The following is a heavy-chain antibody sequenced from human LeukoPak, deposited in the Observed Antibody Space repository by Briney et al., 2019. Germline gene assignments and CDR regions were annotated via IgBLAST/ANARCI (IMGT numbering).Heavy chain of an antibody. CDR1: GFTFSFYA. D-gene: IGHD3-9*01. V-gene: IGHV3-23*01. J-gene: IGHJ4*02. CDR3: SKEQKTEYDILTGYYYDY. Sequence: GGSLRLSCAASGFTFSFYAMSWVRQAPGNGLEWVSTIRGSGYSTYYADSVKGRFTISRDNSKNTLYLQMNSLRAEDTAVYYCSKEQKTEYDILTGYYYDYWGQGSLVTVSS. CDR2: IRGSGYST.